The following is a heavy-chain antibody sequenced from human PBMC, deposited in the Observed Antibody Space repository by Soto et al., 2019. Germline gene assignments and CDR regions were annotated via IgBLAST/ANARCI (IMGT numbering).Heavy chain of an antibody. V-gene: IGHV3-30-3*01. J-gene: IGHJ3*02. D-gene: IGHD6-19*01. Sequence: PGGSLRLSCAASRFTFSYYAMHWIRQAPGKGLEWVAVILSDGSKQYYAESVKGRFTISRDNSKSTLYLQMNSLRVEDTAVYYCARTIAVAGPDAFGMWGQGTMVTVSS. CDR3: ARTIAVAGPDAFGM. CDR1: RFTFSYYA. CDR2: ILSDGSKQ.